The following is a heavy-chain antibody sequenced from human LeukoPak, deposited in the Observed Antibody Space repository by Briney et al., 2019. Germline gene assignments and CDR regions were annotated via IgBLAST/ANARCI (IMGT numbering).Heavy chain of an antibody. Sequence: ASVKVSCKASGYTFTSYGISWVRQAPGQGLEWMGWISAYNGNTNYAQKLQGRVTMTTDTSTSTAYMELRSLRSDDTAVYCCARDAQRYSSGWYTGYWGQGTLVTVSS. CDR1: GYTFTSYG. CDR2: ISAYNGNT. CDR3: ARDAQRYSSGWYTGY. J-gene: IGHJ4*02. D-gene: IGHD6-19*01. V-gene: IGHV1-18*01.